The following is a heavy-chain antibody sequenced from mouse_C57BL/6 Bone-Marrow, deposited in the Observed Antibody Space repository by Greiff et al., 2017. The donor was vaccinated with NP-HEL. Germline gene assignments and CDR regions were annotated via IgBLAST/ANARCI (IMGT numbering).Heavy chain of an antibody. Sequence: VKLVESGGGLVKPGGSLKLSCAASGFTFSDYGMHWVRQAPEKGLEWVAYISSGSSTIYYADTVKGRFTISRDNAKNTLFLQMTSLRSEDTAMYYCARYNDYDGGYAMDYWGQGTSVTVSS. J-gene: IGHJ4*01. CDR3: ARYNDYDGGYAMDY. CDR2: ISSGSSTI. V-gene: IGHV5-17*01. CDR1: GFTFSDYG. D-gene: IGHD2-4*01.